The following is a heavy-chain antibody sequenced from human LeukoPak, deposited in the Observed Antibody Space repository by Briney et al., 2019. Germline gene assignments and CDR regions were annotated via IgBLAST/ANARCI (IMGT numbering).Heavy chain of an antibody. CDR2: INPNSGGT. V-gene: IGHV1-2*02. CDR3: VRVVGATDYYYYYGMDV. Sequence: ASVKVSCKAPGYTFTGYYMHWVRQAPGQGLEWMGWINPNSGGTNYAQKFQGRVTMTRDTSISTAYMELSRLRSDDTAVYYCVRVVGATDYYYYYGMDVWGQGTTVTVSS. CDR1: GYTFTGYY. J-gene: IGHJ6*02. D-gene: IGHD1-26*01.